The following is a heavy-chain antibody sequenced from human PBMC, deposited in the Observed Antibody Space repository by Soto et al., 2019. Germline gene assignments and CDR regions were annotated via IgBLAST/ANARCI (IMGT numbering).Heavy chain of an antibody. CDR1: GHTLTNFD. J-gene: IGHJ4*02. D-gene: IGHD5-18*01. CDR2: MNPNSGNT. CDR3: ATTALLAN. V-gene: IGHV1-8*01. Sequence: QVQLVQSGAEVKKPGASVEVSCKASGHTLTNFDINWVRQATGQGLEWMGWMNPNSGNTGYAQKFQGRVTMTRNTSINTAYMELSSLRSEDTAVYYCATTALLANWGQGTLVTVSS.